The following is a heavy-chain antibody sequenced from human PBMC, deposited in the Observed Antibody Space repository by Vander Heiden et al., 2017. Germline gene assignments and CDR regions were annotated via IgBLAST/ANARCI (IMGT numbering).Heavy chain of an antibody. Sequence: QVQLQESGPGLVKPSQTLSLTCTVSGGSISSGGYYWSWIRQHPGKGLEWIGYIYYSGSTYYTKSLKRRVTISVDTSKNQFSRKLSSVTAAETAVYYCARVVPLTSCGVVIPNFDYWCQGTMVTVFS. CDR2: IYYSGST. D-gene: IGHD3-3*01. V-gene: IGHV4-31*03. CDR1: GGSISSGGYY. J-gene: IGHJ4*02. CDR3: ARVVPLTSCGVVIPNFDY.